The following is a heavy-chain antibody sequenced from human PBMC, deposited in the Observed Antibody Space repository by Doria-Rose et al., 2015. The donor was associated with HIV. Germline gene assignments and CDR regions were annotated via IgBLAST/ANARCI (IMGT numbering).Heavy chain of an antibody. D-gene: IGHD6-13*01. Sequence: QVTLKESGPVLVKPTETLTLTCTVSGVSLSSPGMGVSCIRQPPGKALEWPANIFSDDERSYNTSLKSRLTISRGTSKSQVVLTMTDMDPVDTATYYCARIKSSRWYHKYYFDFWGQGTLVIVSA. J-gene: IGHJ4*02. CDR3: ARIKSSRWYHKYYFDF. CDR1: GVSLSSPGMG. V-gene: IGHV2-26*01. CDR2: IFSDDER.